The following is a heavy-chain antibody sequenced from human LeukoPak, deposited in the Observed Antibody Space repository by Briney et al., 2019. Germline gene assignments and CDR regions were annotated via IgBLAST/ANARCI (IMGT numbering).Heavy chain of an antibody. CDR2: INPKSGGT. CDR3: ARDGSNSGWQGWVDY. CDR1: GYTFTGYY. J-gene: IGHJ4*02. V-gene: IGHV1-2*02. Sequence: ASVKVSCKASGYTFTGYYMHWVRQAPGQGPEWMGWINPKSGGTNYAQKFQGRVTMTRDTSINTAYMELSRLTSDDTAVYYCARDGSNSGWQGWVDYWGQGTLVTVSP. D-gene: IGHD6-19*01.